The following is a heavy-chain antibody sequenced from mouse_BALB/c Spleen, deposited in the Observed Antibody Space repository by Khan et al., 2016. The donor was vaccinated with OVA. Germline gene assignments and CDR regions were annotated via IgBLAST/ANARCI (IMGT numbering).Heavy chain of an antibody. CDR3: ARVARK. Sequence: VQLQQSGAELVKPGATVKLSCTASGFTFTDTYMHWLKQCPEQGLEWIGRIDTQNGNTKYDPKFKGKATITADTSSNTAYLQLSSLTSEDTAVYYCARVARKWGQGTTLTVAS. CDR2: IDTQNGNT. CDR1: GFTFTDTY. V-gene: IGHV14-3*02. J-gene: IGHJ2*01.